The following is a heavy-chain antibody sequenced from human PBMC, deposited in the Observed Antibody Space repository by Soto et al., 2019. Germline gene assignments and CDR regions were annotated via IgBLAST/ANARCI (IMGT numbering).Heavy chain of an antibody. CDR2: ISAYNGNT. CDR3: ARDFPLFPPESDVGGMDV. CDR1: GYTFTSYG. J-gene: IGHJ6*02. Sequence: GASVKVSCKASGYTFTSYGISWVRQAPGQGLEWMGWISAYNGNTNYAQKLQGRVTMTTDTSTSTAYMELRSLRSDDTAVYYCARDFPLFPPESDVGGMDVWGQGTTVTVSS. V-gene: IGHV1-18*01.